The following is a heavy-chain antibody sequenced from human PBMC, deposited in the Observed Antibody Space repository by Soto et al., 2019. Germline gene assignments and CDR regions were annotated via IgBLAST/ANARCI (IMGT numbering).Heavy chain of an antibody. CDR1: GFTFSDYA. V-gene: IGHV3-30-3*01. D-gene: IGHD1-7*01. J-gene: IGHJ4*02. CDR2: ISSDGNNR. CDR3: AHLAELHHTDDF. Sequence: GGSLILSCAASGFTFSDYALQWVRQAPGKGREWVTVISSDGNNRYYADSVKGRFTISRDKSKNTLYLQMNSLRVEDTAIYICAHLAELHHTDDFWGQGTPVTVSS.